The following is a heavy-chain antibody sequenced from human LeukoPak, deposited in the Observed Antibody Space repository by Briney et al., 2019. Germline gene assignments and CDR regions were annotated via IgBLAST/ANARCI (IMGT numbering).Heavy chain of an antibody. D-gene: IGHD5-24*01. J-gene: IGHJ4*02. V-gene: IGHV4-39*01. CDR2: MYYSGST. CDR3: AGHGRMGTINPSY. Sequence: SETLSLTCTVSGGSISNSSYYWGWIRQPPGKGLEWIGSMYYSGSTYYNPSLKSRATISVDTSKNQFSLKLSSVTAADTAVYYCAGHGRMGTINPSYWGQGTLVTVSS. CDR1: GGSISNSSYY.